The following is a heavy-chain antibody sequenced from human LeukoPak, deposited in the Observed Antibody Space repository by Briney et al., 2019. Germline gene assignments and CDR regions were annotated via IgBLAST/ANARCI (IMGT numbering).Heavy chain of an antibody. J-gene: IGHJ4*02. CDR2: ISSSGSTI. CDR3: AREWGGLDYYGSGSYLLWGY. V-gene: IGHV3-11*01. CDR1: GSTFSDYY. Sequence: GGSLRLSCAASGSTFSDYYMSWIRQAPGKGLEWVSYISSSGSTIYYADSVKGRFTISRDNAKNSLYLQMNSLRAEDAAVYYCAREWGGLDYYGSGSYLLWGYWGQGTLVTVSS. D-gene: IGHD3-10*01.